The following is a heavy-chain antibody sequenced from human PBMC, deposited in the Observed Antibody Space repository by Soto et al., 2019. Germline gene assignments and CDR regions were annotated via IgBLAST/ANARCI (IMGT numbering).Heavy chain of an antibody. J-gene: IGHJ1*01. CDR3: ARDGPYDSSGYEYFQH. CDR1: GGSISSGGYY. Sequence: ASETLSLTCTVSGGSISSGGYYWSWIRQQPGKGLEWIAYIDYSGSTYYNPSLKSRVTISVDTSKNQFSLKLSSVTAADTAVYYCARDGPYDSSGYEYFQHWGQGTLVTVS. V-gene: IGHV4-31*03. CDR2: IDYSGST. D-gene: IGHD3-22*01.